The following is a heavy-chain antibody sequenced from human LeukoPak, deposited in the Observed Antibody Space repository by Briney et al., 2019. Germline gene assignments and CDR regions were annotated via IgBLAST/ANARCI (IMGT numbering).Heavy chain of an antibody. D-gene: IGHD3-9*01. J-gene: IGHJ4*02. Sequence: PSETLSLTCAVYGGSFSGYYWSWLRQPPGKGLEWIGEINQSGTTKYSPFLKSRVTISVDTSKNQFSLKLSSVTAADTAVYYCATVIRYFDWLSAGSDYWGQGALVTVSS. CDR1: GGSFSGYY. CDR2: INQSGTT. V-gene: IGHV4-34*01. CDR3: ATVIRYFDWLSAGSDY.